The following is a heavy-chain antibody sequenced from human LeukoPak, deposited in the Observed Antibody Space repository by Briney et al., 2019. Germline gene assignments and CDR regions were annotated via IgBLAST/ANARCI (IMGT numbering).Heavy chain of an antibody. V-gene: IGHV3-74*01. CDR2: INIDGSST. CDR3: ARLETYV. D-gene: IGHD3-3*01. CDR1: GFTFSNYW. Sequence: GGSLRLSCAASGFTFSNYWMHWVRQAPGKGLVWVSRINIDGSSTNNADSVKGRFTISRDNAKNTLYLQMNSLRAEDTAVYYCARLETYVCGQGTLVTVSS. J-gene: IGHJ4*02.